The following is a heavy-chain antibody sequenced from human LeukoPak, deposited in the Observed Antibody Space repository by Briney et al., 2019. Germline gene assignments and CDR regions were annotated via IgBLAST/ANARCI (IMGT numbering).Heavy chain of an antibody. V-gene: IGHV1-18*01. CDR2: ISAYNGNT. D-gene: IGHD2-2*01. Sequence: ASVKVSCKASGYTFTSYGISWVRQAPGQGLEWMGWISAYNGNTNYAQKLQGRVTMTTDTSTSTAYMELRSLRSDDTAVCYCARAPIGYCSSTSCPGRAGDAFDIWGQGTMVTVSS. CDR3: ARAPIGYCSSTSCPGRAGDAFDI. CDR1: GYTFTSYG. J-gene: IGHJ3*02.